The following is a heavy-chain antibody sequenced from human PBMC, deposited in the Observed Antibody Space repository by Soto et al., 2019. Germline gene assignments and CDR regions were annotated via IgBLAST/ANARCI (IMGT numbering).Heavy chain of an antibody. CDR1: GGSFSGYH. J-gene: IGHJ6*02. CDR2: INHSGST. V-gene: IGHV4-34*01. CDR3: ARGSGRGKGWGTYFYYGMDV. Sequence: QVQLQQWGAGLLKPSETLSLTCAVYGGSFSGYHWSWIRQPPGKGLEWIGEINHSGSTSYNPSLKSRVTISVDTSKNQFSLKVTSVTAADTAAYYCARGSGRGKGWGTYFYYGMDVWGQGTTVTVSS. D-gene: IGHD3-16*01.